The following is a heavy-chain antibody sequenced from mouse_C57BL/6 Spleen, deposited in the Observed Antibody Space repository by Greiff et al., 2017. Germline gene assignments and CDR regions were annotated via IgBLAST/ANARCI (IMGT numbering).Heavy chain of an antibody. J-gene: IGHJ2*01. D-gene: IGHD2-14*01. CDR2: IDPSDSYT. V-gene: IGHV1-50*01. CDR1: GYTFTSYW. Sequence: QVQLQQPGAELVKPGASVKLSCKASGYTFTSYWMQWVKQRPGQGLEWIGEIDPSDSYTNYNQKFKGKATLTVDTSSSTAYMQLSSLTSEDSAVYYCARGGTLPDYFDYWGQGTTLTVSS. CDR3: ARGGTLPDYFDY.